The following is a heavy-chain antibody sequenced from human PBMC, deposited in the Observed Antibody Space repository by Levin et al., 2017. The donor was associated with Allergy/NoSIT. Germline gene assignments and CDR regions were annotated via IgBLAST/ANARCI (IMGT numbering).Heavy chain of an antibody. CDR1: GGSISSYY. CDR3: ARHSYSSGWNYYYYFYMDV. Sequence: SETLSLTCTVSGGSISSYYWSWIRQPPGQGLEWIGYIYYSGTTNYNPSLKSRVTISVDTSRNQFSLELSSVTAADTAVYYCARHSYSSGWNYYYYFYMDVWGKGTTVTV. J-gene: IGHJ6*03. V-gene: IGHV4-59*08. CDR2: IYYSGTT. D-gene: IGHD6-19*01.